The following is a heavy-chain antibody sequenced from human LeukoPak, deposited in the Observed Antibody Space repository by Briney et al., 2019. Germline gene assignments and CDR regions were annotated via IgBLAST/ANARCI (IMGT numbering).Heavy chain of an antibody. J-gene: IGHJ4*02. V-gene: IGHV1-69*04. D-gene: IGHD2-2*02. CDR1: GGTFSSYA. Sequence: SVKVSCKASGGTFSSYAISWVRQAPGQGLEWMGRIIPILGIANYAQKFQGRVTITADKSTSTAYMELSSLRSEDTAVYYCARGLTLDCSSTSCYTFDYWGQGTLVTVSS. CDR3: ARGLTLDCSSTSCYTFDY. CDR2: IIPILGIA.